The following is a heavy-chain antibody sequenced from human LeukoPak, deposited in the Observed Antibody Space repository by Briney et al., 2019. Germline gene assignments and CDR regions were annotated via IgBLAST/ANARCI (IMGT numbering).Heavy chain of an antibody. V-gene: IGHV3-48*01. Sequence: AGGSLRLSCAASGFTFSSYSMNWVRQAPGKGLEWVSYISRSSSTIYYADSVKGRFTISRDNAKNSLYLQMNSLRAEDTAVYYCARDPFSGDFLFDYWGQGTLVTVSS. J-gene: IGHJ4*02. CDR2: ISRSSSTI. D-gene: IGHD4-17*01. CDR1: GFTFSSYS. CDR3: ARDPFSGDFLFDY.